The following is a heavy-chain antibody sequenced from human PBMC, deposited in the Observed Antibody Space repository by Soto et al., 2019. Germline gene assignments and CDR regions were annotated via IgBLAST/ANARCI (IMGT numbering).Heavy chain of an antibody. CDR3: AKDKAAD. J-gene: IGHJ4*02. Sequence: GGSLRLSCAASGFTFSSYGMHWVRQAPGKGLEWVAVISNDGSNKYYANSVKGRFTISRDNSENTLILQMNSLRPEDTAVYYCAKDKAADWGQGTLVTVSS. CDR2: ISNDGSNK. D-gene: IGHD6-13*01. V-gene: IGHV3-30*18. CDR1: GFTFSSYG.